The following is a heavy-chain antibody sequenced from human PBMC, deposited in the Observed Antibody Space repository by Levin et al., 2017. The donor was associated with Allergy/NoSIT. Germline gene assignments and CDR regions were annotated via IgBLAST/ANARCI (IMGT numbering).Heavy chain of an antibody. Sequence: PGGSLRLSCAASGFTFSSYWMHWVRQAPGKGLVWVSRINSDGSSTSYADSVKGRFTISRDNAKNTLYLQMNSLRAEDTAVYYCAVRGPGDPFDYWGQGTLVTVSS. J-gene: IGHJ4*02. CDR1: GFTFSSYW. D-gene: IGHD3-10*02. V-gene: IGHV3-74*01. CDR2: INSDGSST. CDR3: AVRGPGDPFDY.